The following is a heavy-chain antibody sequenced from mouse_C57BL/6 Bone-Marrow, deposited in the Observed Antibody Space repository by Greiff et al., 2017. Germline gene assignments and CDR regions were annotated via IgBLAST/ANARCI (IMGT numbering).Heavy chain of an antibody. Sequence: QVQLQQSGAELVRPGASVTLSCKASGYTFTDYEMHWVKQTPVHGLEWIGAIDPETGGTAYNQKFKGKAILTADKSSSTAYMELRSLTSEDYAVYYGTRWDYGSSYDYFDYWGQGTTLTVSA. V-gene: IGHV1-15*01. CDR3: TRWDYGSSYDYFDY. CDR2: IDPETGGT. J-gene: IGHJ2*01. CDR1: GYTFTDYE. D-gene: IGHD1-1*01.